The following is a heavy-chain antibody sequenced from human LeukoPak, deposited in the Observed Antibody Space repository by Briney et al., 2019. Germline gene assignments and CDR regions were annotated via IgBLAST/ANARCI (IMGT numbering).Heavy chain of an antibody. V-gene: IGHV2-5*02. CDR3: AHSMRVVTANDAFDI. J-gene: IGHJ3*02. Sequence: SGPTLVKPPQTLTLTCTFSGFSLSTTGVGVGWIRQPPGKALEWLALIYWDDDKRYSPSLKSRPTITNDTSKTQVVLTMPNMDPVDTATYYCAHSMRVVTANDAFDIWGQGTMVTVSS. CDR1: GFSLSTTGVG. CDR2: IYWDDDK. D-gene: IGHD2-21*02.